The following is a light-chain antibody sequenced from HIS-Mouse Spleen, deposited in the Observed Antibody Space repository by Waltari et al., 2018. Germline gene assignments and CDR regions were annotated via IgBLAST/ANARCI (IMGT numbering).Light chain of an antibody. Sequence: QSALTQPASVSGSPGQSITLSCTGTRSDVGMYKLVSWYQQHPGKAPKLMIYEGSKRPSGVSNRFSGSKSGNTASLTISGLQAEDEADYYCCSYAGSSTWVFGGGTKLTVL. CDR1: RSDVGMYKL. CDR3: CSYAGSSTWV. V-gene: IGLV2-23*01. J-gene: IGLJ3*02. CDR2: EGS.